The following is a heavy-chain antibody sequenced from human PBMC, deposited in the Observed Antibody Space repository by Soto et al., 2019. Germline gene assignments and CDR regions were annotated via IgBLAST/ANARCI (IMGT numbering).Heavy chain of an antibody. V-gene: IGHV1-2*04. J-gene: IGHJ6*02. Sequence: ASVKVSCKASGYTFTGYYMHWVRQAPGQGLEWMGWINPNSGGTNYAQKFQGWVTMTRDTSISTAYMELSRLRSDDTVVYYCARDNSTYYYYYGMDVWGQGTTVTVSS. CDR2: INPNSGGT. CDR3: ARDNSTYYYYYGMDV. CDR1: GYTFTGYY. D-gene: IGHD6-13*01.